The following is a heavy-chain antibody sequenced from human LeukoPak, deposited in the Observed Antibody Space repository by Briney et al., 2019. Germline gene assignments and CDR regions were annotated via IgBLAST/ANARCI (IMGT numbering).Heavy chain of an antibody. D-gene: IGHD6-13*01. J-gene: IGHJ4*02. V-gene: IGHV4-39*07. CDR1: GGSISSSSYY. Sequence: QPSETLSLTCTVSGGSISSSSYYWGWLRQPPGKGLEWIGSIYYSGSTYYNPSLKSRVTISVDTSKNQFSLKLSSVTAADTAVYYCARTLHSSTGGRIDYWGQGTLVTVSS. CDR3: ARTLHSSTGGRIDY. CDR2: IYYSGST.